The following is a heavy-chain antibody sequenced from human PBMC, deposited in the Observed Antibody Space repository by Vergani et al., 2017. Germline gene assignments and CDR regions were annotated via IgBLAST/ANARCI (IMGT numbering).Heavy chain of an antibody. V-gene: IGHV4-30-4*08. J-gene: IGHJ6*02. CDR2: IYYSGST. D-gene: IGHD3-10*01. Sequence: QVQLQESGPGLVKPSQTLSLTCTVSGGSISSGDYYWSWIRQPPGKGLEWIGYIYYSGSTYYNPSLKSRVTISVYTSKNQFSLKLSSVTAADTAVYYCARVGVVRGVSYYYYYYGMDVWGQGTTVTVSS. CDR1: GGSISSGDYY. CDR3: ARVGVVRGVSYYYYYYGMDV.